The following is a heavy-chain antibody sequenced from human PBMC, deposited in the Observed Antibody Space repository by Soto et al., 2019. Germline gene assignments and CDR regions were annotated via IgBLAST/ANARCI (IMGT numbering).Heavy chain of an antibody. CDR3: VNLEGGYNFSDDY. Sequence: ASVKVSCKASGYTFTGYYMHWVRQAPGQGLEWMGWINPNSGGTNYAQKFQGRVTMTRDTSISTAYMELSRLRSDDTAVYYCVNLEGGYNFSDDYWGQGTLVTVSS. D-gene: IGHD5-12*01. J-gene: IGHJ4*02. V-gene: IGHV1-2*02. CDR1: GYTFTGYY. CDR2: INPNSGGT.